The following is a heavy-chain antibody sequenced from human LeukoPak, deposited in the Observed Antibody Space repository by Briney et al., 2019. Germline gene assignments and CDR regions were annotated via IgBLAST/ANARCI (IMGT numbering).Heavy chain of an antibody. Sequence: GRSLRLSCAASGFTFSSYGMHCVSQAPGKGLEWVAVISYDGSNKYYADSVKGRFTISRDNSKNTLYLQMNSLRAEDTAVYYCAKADYGGIPAPFDYWGQGTLVTVSS. V-gene: IGHV3-30*18. J-gene: IGHJ4*02. CDR1: GFTFSSYG. CDR2: ISYDGSNK. CDR3: AKADYGGIPAPFDY. D-gene: IGHD4-23*01.